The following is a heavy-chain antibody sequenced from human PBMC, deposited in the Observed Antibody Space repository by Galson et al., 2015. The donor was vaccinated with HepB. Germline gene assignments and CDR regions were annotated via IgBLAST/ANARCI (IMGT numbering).Heavy chain of an antibody. D-gene: IGHD2-8*01. CDR2: IIPIFGTA. Sequence: SVKASCKASGGTFSSYAISWVRQAPGQGLEWMGGIIPIFGTANYAQKFQGRVTITADESTSTAYMELSSLRSEDTAVYYCARGLVSGVYYYYYYMDVWGKGTTVTVSS. J-gene: IGHJ6*03. CDR3: ARGLVSGVYYYYYYMDV. CDR1: GGTFSSYA. V-gene: IGHV1-69*13.